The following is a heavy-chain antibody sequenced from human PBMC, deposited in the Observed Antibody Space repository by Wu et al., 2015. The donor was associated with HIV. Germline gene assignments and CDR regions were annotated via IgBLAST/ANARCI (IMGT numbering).Heavy chain of an antibody. CDR1: GYTFTTYS. CDR3: GREQYGTVSGLSMDV. D-gene: IGHD3-16*01. CDR2: LNPSGGRR. J-gene: IGHJ6*04. V-gene: IGHV1-46*01. Sequence: QVQLVQSGAEVKEPGASVKISCKASGYTFTTYSVHWVRQAPGQGLEWVGTLNPSGGRRRNALKFRDRISMTRDMSTTTFYMELRRLTSEDTAIYYCGREQYGTVSGLSMDVWGKGTKVIVFS.